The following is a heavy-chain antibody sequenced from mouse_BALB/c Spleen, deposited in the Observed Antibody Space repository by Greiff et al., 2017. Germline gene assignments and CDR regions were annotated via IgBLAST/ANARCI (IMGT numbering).Heavy chain of an antibody. Sequence: QVQLQQSGAELVKPGASVKLSCKTSGYTFTSYWIQWVKQRPGQGLGWIGEIFPGTGTTYYNEKFKGKATLTIDTSSSTAYMQLSSLTSEDSAVYFCARSEVRWYYFDYRGQGTTLTVSS. CDR3: ARSEVRWYYFDY. CDR2: IFPGTGTT. D-gene: IGHD2-14*01. V-gene: IGHV1S132*01. J-gene: IGHJ2*01. CDR1: GYTFTSYW.